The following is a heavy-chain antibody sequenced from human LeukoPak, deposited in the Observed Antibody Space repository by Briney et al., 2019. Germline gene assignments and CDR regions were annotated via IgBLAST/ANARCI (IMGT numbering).Heavy chain of an antibody. J-gene: IGHJ4*02. V-gene: IGHV1-2*02. Sequence: ASVKVSCKASGYTFTVYYIHWVRQAPGPGLEWMGWSNPNSGGTNYATRFQGRVTMSRDPSFSTAYMELSRLRSDDTAVYYCALNDYGDGLGYWGQGTLVTVFS. D-gene: IGHD4-17*01. CDR1: GYTFTVYY. CDR3: ALNDYGDGLGY. CDR2: SNPNSGGT.